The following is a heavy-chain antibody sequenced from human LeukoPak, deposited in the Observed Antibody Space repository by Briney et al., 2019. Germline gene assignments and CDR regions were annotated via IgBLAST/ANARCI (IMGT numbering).Heavy chain of an antibody. J-gene: IGHJ4*02. CDR2: ISSSSSYI. CDR1: GFTFSSYS. Sequence: GGSLRLSCAASGFTFSSYSMNWVRQAPGEGLEWVSSISSSSSYIYYADSVKGRFTISRDNAKNSLYLQMNSLRAEDTAVYYCAREAVRGKYFDYWGQGTLVTVSS. V-gene: IGHV3-21*01. D-gene: IGHD3-10*01. CDR3: AREAVRGKYFDY.